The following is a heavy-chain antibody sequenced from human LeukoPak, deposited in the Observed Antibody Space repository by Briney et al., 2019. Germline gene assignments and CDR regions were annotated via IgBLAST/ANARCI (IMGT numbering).Heavy chain of an antibody. CDR3: ARPLNNDNSGDPDTFDM. D-gene: IGHD3-22*01. Sequence: SETLSLTCSVSGGPISRHYWRWIRQPPGKGLEWIGYISYSGSTRYNPSFQSRVTISMEMSKTHFSLKLTSVTAADTAVYYCARPLNNDNSGDPDTFDMWGPGTMVTVSS. CDR2: ISYSGST. J-gene: IGHJ3*02. CDR1: GGPISRHY. V-gene: IGHV4-59*08.